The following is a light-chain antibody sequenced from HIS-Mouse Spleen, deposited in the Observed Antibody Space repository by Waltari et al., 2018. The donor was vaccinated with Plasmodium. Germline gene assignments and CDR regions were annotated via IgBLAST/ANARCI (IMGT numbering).Light chain of an antibody. CDR3: SSYTSSSTLNYV. J-gene: IGLJ1*01. CDR1: SRDVGGYNY. V-gene: IGLV2-14*03. Sequence: QSALTQPASVSGSPGQSITIPCTGTSRDVGGYNYVSWYQQHPGKAPKLMIYDVNNLPSGVANRFSGSKSGNTAFLTISGVQAEDEAEYYCSSYTSSSTLNYVFGTGTKVTVL. CDR2: DVN.